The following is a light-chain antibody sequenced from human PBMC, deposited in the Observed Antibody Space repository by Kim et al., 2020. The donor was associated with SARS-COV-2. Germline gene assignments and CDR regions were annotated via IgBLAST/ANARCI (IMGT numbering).Light chain of an antibody. J-gene: IGKJ1*01. V-gene: IGKV3-20*01. Sequence: EIVLTQSPGTLSLSPGERATLSCRASQSVSNNYLAWYQQNPGQAPRLLIYGASSRATGIPDRFSGSGSGTDFTLTISRLEPEDFAVYYCQQYGSSPRTFGQGTKVDIK. CDR2: GAS. CDR3: QQYGSSPRT. CDR1: QSVSNNY.